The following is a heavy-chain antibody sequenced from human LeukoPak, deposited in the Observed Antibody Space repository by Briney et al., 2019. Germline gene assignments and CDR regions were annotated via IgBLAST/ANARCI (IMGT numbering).Heavy chain of an antibody. CDR3: AKDWGNIVVVPAALEYFQH. CDR2: IRYDGSNK. J-gene: IGHJ1*01. D-gene: IGHD2-2*01. CDR1: GFTFSSYG. Sequence: GGPLKLSCAASGFTFSSYGMHGVRKAPAKGLEWVAFIRYDGSNKYYADSVKGRFTISRDNSKNTLYLQMNSLRAEDTAVYYCAKDWGNIVVVPAALEYFQHWGQGTLVTVSS. V-gene: IGHV3-30*02.